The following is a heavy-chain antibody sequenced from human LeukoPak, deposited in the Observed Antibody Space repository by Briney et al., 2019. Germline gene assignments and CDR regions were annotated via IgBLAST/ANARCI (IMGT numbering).Heavy chain of an antibody. V-gene: IGHV4-30-2*01. J-gene: IGHJ4*02. Sequence: SETLSLTCAVSGGSISSGGYSWSWIRQPPGKGLEWIGEINHSGSTNYNPSLKSRVTISVDTSKNQFSLKLSSVTAADTAVYYCARARYYFDYWGQGTLVTVSS. CDR3: ARARYYFDY. CDR2: INHSGST. CDR1: GGSISSGGYS.